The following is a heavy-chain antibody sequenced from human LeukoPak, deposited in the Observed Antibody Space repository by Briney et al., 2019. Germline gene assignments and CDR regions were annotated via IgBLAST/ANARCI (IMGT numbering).Heavy chain of an antibody. CDR1: GFXFSSYW. V-gene: IGHV3-7*05. J-gene: IGHJ1*01. D-gene: IGHD6-13*01. CDR2: IKQDGSEK. Sequence: GGSLRLSCAASGFXFSSYWISWVRQAPGKGLEWVANIKQDGSEKYYVGSVKGRFTISRDNAKDSLYLQMNSLRAEDTAVYYSSLEGSSWYRYFQHWGQGTLVTVSS. CDR3: SLEGSSWYRYFQH.